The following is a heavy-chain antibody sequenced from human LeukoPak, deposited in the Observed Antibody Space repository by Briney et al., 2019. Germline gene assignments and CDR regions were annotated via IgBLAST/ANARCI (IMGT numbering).Heavy chain of an antibody. Sequence: ASVKVSCKASGYTFTSYDINWVRQATGQGLEWMGWMNPNSGNTGYAQKFQGRVTMTRNTSISTAYMELSSLRSEDTAVYYCVSPDYGSGSYNIWGQGTMVTVSS. CDR2: MNPNSGNT. D-gene: IGHD3-10*01. CDR1: GYTFTSYD. J-gene: IGHJ3*02. V-gene: IGHV1-8*01. CDR3: VSPDYGSGSYNI.